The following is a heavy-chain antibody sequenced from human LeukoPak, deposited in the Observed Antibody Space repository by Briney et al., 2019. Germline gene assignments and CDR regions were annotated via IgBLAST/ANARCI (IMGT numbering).Heavy chain of an antibody. CDR3: TILGYCSGGSCYIPL. CDR2: IYHSGST. Sequence: SGTLSLTCAVSGGSTSSSNWWSWVRQPPGKGLEWIGEIYHSGSTNYNPSLKSRVTISVDKSKNQFSLKLSSVTAADTAVYYCTILGYCSGGSCYIPLWGQGTLVTVSS. J-gene: IGHJ4*02. V-gene: IGHV4-4*02. CDR1: GGSTSSSNW. D-gene: IGHD2-15*01.